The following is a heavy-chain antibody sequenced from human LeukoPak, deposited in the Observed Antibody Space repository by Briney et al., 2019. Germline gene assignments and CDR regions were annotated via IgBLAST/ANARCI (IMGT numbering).Heavy chain of an antibody. D-gene: IGHD5-24*01. V-gene: IGHV1-69*06. CDR2: IIPIFGTA. J-gene: IGHJ4*02. CDR1: GGTFSSYA. Sequence: SVKVSCKASGGTFSSYAISWVRQAPGQGLEWMGGIIPIFGTANYAQKFQGRVTITADKSTSTAYMELSSLRSEDTAVYYCANVEMATKNIDYWGQGTLVTVSS. CDR3: ANVEMATKNIDY.